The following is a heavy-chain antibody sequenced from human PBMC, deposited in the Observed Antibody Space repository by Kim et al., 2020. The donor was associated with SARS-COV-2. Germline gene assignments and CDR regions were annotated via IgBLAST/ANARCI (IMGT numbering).Heavy chain of an antibody. J-gene: IGHJ6*02. V-gene: IGHV3-30*02. CDR3: AKDGEAYYYGMDV. Sequence: YADSVKDRFTISRDNSKNTLYLQMNSLRAEDTAVYYCAKDGEAYYYGMDVWGQGTTVTVSS.